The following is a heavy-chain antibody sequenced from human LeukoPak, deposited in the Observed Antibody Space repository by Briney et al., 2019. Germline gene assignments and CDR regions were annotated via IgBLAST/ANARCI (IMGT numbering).Heavy chain of an antibody. CDR1: GGSISTYY. V-gene: IGHV4-4*09. D-gene: IGHD1-26*01. J-gene: IGHJ6*03. CDR3: ARHGIVGTNVYYHYYMDV. Sequence: PSETLSLTCTVSGGSISTYYWSWIRQPPGKGLEWLGYVYSSGSANYIPSLKSRVTISVDTSKNQFSLKLNSVTAADTAVYYCARHGIVGTNVYYHYYMDVWGKGTTVTVSS. CDR2: VYSSGSA.